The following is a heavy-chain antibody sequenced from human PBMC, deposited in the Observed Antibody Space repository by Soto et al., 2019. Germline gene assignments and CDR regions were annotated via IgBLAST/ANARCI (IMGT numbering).Heavy chain of an antibody. Sequence: ASVKVSCKASGYTFTSYYMHWVRQAPGQGLEWMGIINPSGGSTSYAQKFQGRVTMTRDTSTSTVYMELSSLRSEDTAVYYCARDGSSTRVAFNMDVWGQGXTVTVYS. D-gene: IGHD2-2*01. CDR1: GYTFTSYY. V-gene: IGHV1-46*01. J-gene: IGHJ6*02. CDR3: ARDGSSTRVAFNMDV. CDR2: INPSGGST.